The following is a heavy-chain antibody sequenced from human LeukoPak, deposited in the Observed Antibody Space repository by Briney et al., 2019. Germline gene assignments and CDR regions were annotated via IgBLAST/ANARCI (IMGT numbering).Heavy chain of an antibody. CDR3: ARQTRARYYMDV. CDR2: VYYSGTT. CDR1: GGSISSYY. V-gene: IGHV4-39*01. J-gene: IGHJ6*03. Sequence: SETLSLTCTVSGGSISSYYWGWIRQPPGKALEWIGSVYYSGTTSYNPSLKSRVTISVDTSKNQLSLKLSSMTAADTAVYYCARQTRARYYMDVWGKGTTVTISS.